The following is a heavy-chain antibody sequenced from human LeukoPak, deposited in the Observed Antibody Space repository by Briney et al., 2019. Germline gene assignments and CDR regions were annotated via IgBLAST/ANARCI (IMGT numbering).Heavy chain of an antibody. V-gene: IGHV3-21*01. Sequence: GGSLRLSCAASGFTFSSYSMNWVRQAPGKGLEWVSSISTSSSYIYYADSVKGRLTISRDNAKNSLYLQMNSLRAEDTAVYYCARDTNAFGAFDIWGQGTMVTVSS. CDR3: ARDTNAFGAFDI. CDR2: ISTSSSYI. CDR1: GFTFSSYS. D-gene: IGHD3-16*01. J-gene: IGHJ3*02.